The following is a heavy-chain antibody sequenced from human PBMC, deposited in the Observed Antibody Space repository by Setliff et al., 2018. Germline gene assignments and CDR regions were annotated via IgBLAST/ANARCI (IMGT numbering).Heavy chain of an antibody. V-gene: IGHV4-34*01. J-gene: IGHJ4*02. Sequence: SETLSLTCAASGGTFSYYYWTWIRQPPGKGLEWIGEIYHDGNTKFNPSVHYNPSLKSRVTISIDKSKNQFSLKLTSVTAADTAVYYCAKGGGRYHSASWGQGTLVTVSS. CDR1: GGTFSYYY. D-gene: IGHD1-26*01. CDR2: IYHDGNT. CDR3: AKGGGRYHSAS.